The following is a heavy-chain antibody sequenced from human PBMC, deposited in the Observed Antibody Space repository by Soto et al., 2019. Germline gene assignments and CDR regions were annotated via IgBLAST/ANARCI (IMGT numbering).Heavy chain of an antibody. Sequence: GGSLRLSCAASGFTFRSYWMQWVRQAPGKGLVWVSWINSDGSSTSYADSVKGRFTISRDNAKNTLYLQMNSLRAEDTAVYYCASGGSSLNFDSGGKGTLVTVSS. CDR3: ASGGSSLNFDS. CDR1: GFTFRSYW. D-gene: IGHD6-6*01. J-gene: IGHJ4*02. CDR2: INSDGSST. V-gene: IGHV3-74*01.